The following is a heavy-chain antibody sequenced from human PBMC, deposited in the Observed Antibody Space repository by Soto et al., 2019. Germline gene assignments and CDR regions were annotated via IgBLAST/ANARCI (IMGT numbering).Heavy chain of an antibody. CDR2: INPDGSRT. J-gene: IGHJ4*01. CDR1: GFTFSSYW. Sequence: GGSLRLSCAASGFTFSSYWMHWVRQSPGKGLVWVSRINPDGSRTSYADSVKGRFTITRDNAKNTLYLQMDSLGADDTAVYYCARVAVTTYYFDYWGHGTLVTVSS. CDR3: ARVAVTTYYFDY. V-gene: IGHV3-74*01. D-gene: IGHD4-17*01.